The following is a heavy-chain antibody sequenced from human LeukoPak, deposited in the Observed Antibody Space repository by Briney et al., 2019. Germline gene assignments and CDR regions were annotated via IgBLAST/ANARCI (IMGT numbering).Heavy chain of an antibody. CDR2: ISSSGNSI. J-gene: IGHJ4*02. CDR1: GFTFSSYE. CDR3: AKGKKGLLFVRGVDFDD. Sequence: GGSLRLSCAASGFTFSSYEMNWVRQAPGKGLEWISYISSSGNSIDYADSVKGRFTISRDNSRNTLYLQMNSLRAEDTAVYYCAKGKKGLLFVRGVDFDDWGQGTLVTVSS. V-gene: IGHV3-48*03. D-gene: IGHD3-10*01.